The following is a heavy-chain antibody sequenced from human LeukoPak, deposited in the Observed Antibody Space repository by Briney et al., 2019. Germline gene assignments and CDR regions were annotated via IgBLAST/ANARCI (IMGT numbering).Heavy chain of an antibody. D-gene: IGHD3-3*01. V-gene: IGHV4-39*07. J-gene: IGHJ5*02. CDR3: ARGGILSGYPPPYNWYDP. CDR2: IYYSGST. Sequence: SETLSLTCTVSGGSISSSSYYWGWIRQPPGMGLEWIGSIYYSGSTYYNPSLESRVTISLDLSENQFSLRLSAVTAADTAVYYCARGGILSGYPPPYNWYDPWGQGTLVTVSS. CDR1: GGSISSSSYY.